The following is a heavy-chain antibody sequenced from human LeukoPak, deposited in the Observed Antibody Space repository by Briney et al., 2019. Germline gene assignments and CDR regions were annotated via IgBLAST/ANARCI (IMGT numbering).Heavy chain of an antibody. CDR1: GYSFTSYW. J-gene: IGHJ5*02. Sequence: GESLKISCKGSGYSFTSYWIGWVRQMPGKGLEWMAIIYPGDSDTRYSPSFQGQVTISADKSISTAYLQWSSLKASDTAMYYCARHAASSWTLNWFDPWGQGTLVTVSS. CDR2: IYPGDSDT. V-gene: IGHV5-51*01. D-gene: IGHD6-13*01. CDR3: ARHAASSWTLNWFDP.